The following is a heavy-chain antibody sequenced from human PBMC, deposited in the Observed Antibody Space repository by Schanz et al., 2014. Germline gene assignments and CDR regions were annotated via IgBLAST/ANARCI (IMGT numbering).Heavy chain of an antibody. CDR2: IIPILDIT. J-gene: IGHJ6*01. CDR1: GYSFSAYY. V-gene: IGHV1-69*04. Sequence: QVPLLQSGAELKNPGASVKVSCKASGYSFSAYYIHWMRQAPGQGLEWMGTIIPILDITNYAQKFQGRVTITADKSTSTAYMELSNLRSEDTAVYYCARAGQDYSDSSGYATYYG. CDR3: ARAGQDYSDSSGYATYYG. D-gene: IGHD3-22*01.